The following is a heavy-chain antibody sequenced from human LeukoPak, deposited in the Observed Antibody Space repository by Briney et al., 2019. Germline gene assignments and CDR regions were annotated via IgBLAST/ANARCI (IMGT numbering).Heavy chain of an antibody. V-gene: IGHV3-48*01. J-gene: IGHJ4*02. Sequence: GGSLRLSCAASGFHFSTYAMNWVRQAPGKGLEWVSYISSGSTTIHYADSVKGRFTISRDNTRNSLFLQMSILRAEDTAVYFCARVPDDPWSGYFFDCWGQGTLVTVSS. CDR2: ISSGSTTI. CDR3: ARVPDDPWSGYFFDC. D-gene: IGHD3-3*01. CDR1: GFHFSTYA.